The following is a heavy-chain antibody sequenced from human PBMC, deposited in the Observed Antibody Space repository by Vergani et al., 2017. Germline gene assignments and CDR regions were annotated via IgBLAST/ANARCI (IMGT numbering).Heavy chain of an antibody. CDR1: GYTFTSYG. Sequence: QVQLVQSGAEVKKPGASVKVSCKASGYTFTSYGISWVRQAPGQGLEWMGWISAYNGNTNYVQKLQGRVTMTTDTSTSTAYMELRSLRSDDTAVYYCARVLGYCSGGSCTYYYYYMDVWGKGTTVTVSS. CDR2: ISAYNGNT. V-gene: IGHV1-18*01. D-gene: IGHD2-15*01. CDR3: ARVLGYCSGGSCTYYYYYMDV. J-gene: IGHJ6*03.